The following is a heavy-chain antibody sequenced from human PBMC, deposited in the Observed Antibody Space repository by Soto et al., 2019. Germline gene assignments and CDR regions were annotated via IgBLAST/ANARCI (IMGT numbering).Heavy chain of an antibody. CDR1: EFTVSSKY. V-gene: IGHV3-53*01. J-gene: IGHJ1*01. CDR2: IYTGGST. Sequence: SLRLSCAASEFTVSSKYMSWVRQAPGKGLEWVSVIYTGGSTYYADSVKGRFTISRDNSKNTLYLQMNSLRAEDTAVYYCARDSYFHHWGQGTLVTVSS. CDR3: ARDSYFHH.